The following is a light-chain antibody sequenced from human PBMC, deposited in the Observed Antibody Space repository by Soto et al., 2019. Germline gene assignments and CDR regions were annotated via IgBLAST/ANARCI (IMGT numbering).Light chain of an antibody. CDR2: EVN. J-gene: IGLJ1*01. CDR1: SSDVGGYKY. Sequence: QSALTQPPSASGSPGQSVTISCTGTSSDVGGYKYVSWYQQHPGKAPKLMIFEVNKRPSGAPDRFSGSKSGNTASLTVSGRQAEDEADYYCSSYAGINNLGVFGTGTKVTVL. CDR3: SSYAGINNLGV. V-gene: IGLV2-8*01.